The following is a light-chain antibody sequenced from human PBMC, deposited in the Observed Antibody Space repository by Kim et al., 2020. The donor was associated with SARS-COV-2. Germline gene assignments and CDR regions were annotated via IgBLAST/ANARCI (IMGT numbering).Light chain of an antibody. CDR3: QQYGDSPPGT. CDR2: AAS. J-gene: IGKJ2*01. V-gene: IGKV3-20*01. CDR1: QSISSTH. Sequence: EIVLTQSPGTLSLSPGERATLSCRASQSISSTHLAWYQQQPGQVPRLLIYAASYRAPGIPARFSGSGSGTDFTLTISGLEPEDFAVYYWQQYGDSPPGTFGQGTKLEI.